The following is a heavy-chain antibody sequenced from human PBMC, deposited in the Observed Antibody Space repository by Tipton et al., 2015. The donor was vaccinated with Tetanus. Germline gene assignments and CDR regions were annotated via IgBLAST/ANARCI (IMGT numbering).Heavy chain of an antibody. CDR2: IYYSGST. D-gene: IGHD1-26*01. CDR1: GGSISSGGYY. Sequence: TLSLTCTVSGGSISSGGYYWSWIRQYPGKGLERIGYIYYSGSTYYNPSLKSRVTISVDTSKNQFSLKLSSVTAADTAVYYCARGGSYHTPPGYWGQGTLVTVSS. V-gene: IGHV4-31*03. J-gene: IGHJ4*02. CDR3: ARGGSYHTPPGY.